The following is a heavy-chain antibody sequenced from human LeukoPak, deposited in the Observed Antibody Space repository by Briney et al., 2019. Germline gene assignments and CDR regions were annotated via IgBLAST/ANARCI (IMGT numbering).Heavy chain of an antibody. D-gene: IGHD1/OR15-1a*01. CDR2: IYYSGST. J-gene: IGHJ4*02. V-gene: IGHV4-59*12. Sequence: SSETLSLTCTGSGGSISSYYWSWIRQPPGKGLEWIGYIYYSGSTNYNPSLKSRVTISVDTSKNQFSLKLYSVTAADTAIYYCARYQTGTMFAVWGQGTLVTISS. CDR3: ARYQTGTMFAV. CDR1: GGSISSYY.